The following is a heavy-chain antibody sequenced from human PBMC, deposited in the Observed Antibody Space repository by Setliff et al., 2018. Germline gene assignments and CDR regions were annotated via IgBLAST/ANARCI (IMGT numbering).Heavy chain of an antibody. V-gene: IGHV4-30-4*01. CDR3: ASWGSAIAFDL. CDR1: GGSINEANYY. Sequence: TLSLTCTVSGGSINEANYYWSWIRQPAGKGLEWIGYISRSGATSYNPSLKRQITISLDTSKNQFSLKLSPVTAADTAIYYCASWGSAIAFDLWGQGTVVT. J-gene: IGHJ3*01. D-gene: IGHD3-16*01. CDR2: ISRSGAT.